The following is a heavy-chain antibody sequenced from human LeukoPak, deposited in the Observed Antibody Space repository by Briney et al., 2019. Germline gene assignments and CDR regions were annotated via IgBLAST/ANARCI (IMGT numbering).Heavy chain of an antibody. Sequence: SETLSLTCTISGGSISSSSYYWDWIRQYPGKGLEWLGTIYYSGSTYYNASLKSRLFISVDTSNNQFSLRLSFVTAADTAVYYCARRRYYDATGYLDWGQGTLITVSS. J-gene: IGHJ1*01. CDR3: ARRRYYDATGYLD. D-gene: IGHD3-22*01. V-gene: IGHV4-39*01. CDR1: GGSISSSSYY. CDR2: IYYSGST.